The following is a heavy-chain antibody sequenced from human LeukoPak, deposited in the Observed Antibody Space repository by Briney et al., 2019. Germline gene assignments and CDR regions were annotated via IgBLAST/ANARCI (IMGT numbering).Heavy chain of an antibody. CDR2: INHSVST. J-gene: IGHJ4*02. CDR1: GGSFTVYY. V-gene: IGHV4-34*01. D-gene: IGHD6-13*01. Sequence: PSETLSLTYTLYGGSFTVYYWSWIRQPPGKGREWIGEINHSVSTNYHPSPKGGSTISVDTSKNQFSLKLSSVTAADTAVYYCARGGRVGPSSSRHWGQGTLVTVSS. CDR3: ARGGRVGPSSSRH.